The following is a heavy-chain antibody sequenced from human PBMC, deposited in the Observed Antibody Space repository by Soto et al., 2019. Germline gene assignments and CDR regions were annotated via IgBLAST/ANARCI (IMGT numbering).Heavy chain of an antibody. V-gene: IGHV3-15*01. Sequence: GGSLRLSCAASGFTFSNAWMSWVRQAPGKGLEWVGRIKSKTDGGTTDYAAPVKGRFTISRDDSKNTLYLQMNSLKTEDTAVYYCTAGITMVRGVIITGLDYYYYMDVWGKGTTVTVSS. CDR3: TAGITMVRGVIITGLDYYYYMDV. CDR1: GFTFSNAW. D-gene: IGHD3-10*01. CDR2: IKSKTDGGTT. J-gene: IGHJ6*03.